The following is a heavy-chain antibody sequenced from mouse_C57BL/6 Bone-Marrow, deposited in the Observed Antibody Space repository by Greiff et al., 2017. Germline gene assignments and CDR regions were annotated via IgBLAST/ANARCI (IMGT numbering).Heavy chain of an antibody. CDR3: ALSFFYGSSPYYAMDY. J-gene: IGHJ4*01. D-gene: IGHD1-1*01. CDR2: IYPGSGNT. CDR1: GYTFTSYG. V-gene: IGHV1-81*01. Sequence: QVQLKESGAELARPGASVKLSCKASGYTFTSYGISWVKQRTGQGLEWIGEIYPGSGNTYYNEKFKGKATLTADKSSSTAYMELRSLTSADSAVYFCALSFFYGSSPYYAMDYWGQGTSVTVSS.